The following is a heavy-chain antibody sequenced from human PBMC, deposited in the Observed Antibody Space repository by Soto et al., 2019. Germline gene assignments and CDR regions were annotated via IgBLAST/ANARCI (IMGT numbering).Heavy chain of an antibody. J-gene: IGHJ6*02. CDR2: MNPNNGNT. Sequence: QVQLVQSGAEVKKPGASVKVSCKAPGYTFSSYDLNWVRQATGQGREWMGWMNPNNGNTGYAQKVQGRVSMTRNTSISTAYMELNSLRAEDTAVYYCARGYQWFGEQSGMDVLGHGTTVTVSS. D-gene: IGHD3-10*01. CDR3: ARGYQWFGEQSGMDV. CDR1: GYTFSSYD. V-gene: IGHV1-8*01.